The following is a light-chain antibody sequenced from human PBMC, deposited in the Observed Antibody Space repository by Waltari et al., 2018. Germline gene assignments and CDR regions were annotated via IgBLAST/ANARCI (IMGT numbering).Light chain of an antibody. CDR2: EAS. CDR1: SSDLGGFDL. CDR3: CSYAGSSSWV. Sequence: QSALTQPASVSASPGQSITISCTGTSSDLGGFDLVSWFQQHPGEAPSLLIYEASKRPSGVSDRFSGSKSGTTASLTISGLQAEDEADYYCCSYAGSSSWVFGGGTKLTVL. J-gene: IGLJ3*02. V-gene: IGLV2-23*01.